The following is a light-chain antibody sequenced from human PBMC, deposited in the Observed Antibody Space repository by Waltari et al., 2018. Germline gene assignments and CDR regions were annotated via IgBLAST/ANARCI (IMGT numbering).Light chain of an antibody. V-gene: IGLV1-47*01. J-gene: IGLJ3*02. Sequence: QSVLTQPPSASGTPGQRVTISCSGSSSNIGSNYVYWYQQLPGTPPNLLIYRNNQRPSGLPDRFSGSKSGTSASLAISVLRSEDEADYYCAAWDDSLSGPNWVFGGGTKLTVL. CDR2: RNN. CDR3: AAWDDSLSGPNWV. CDR1: SSNIGSNY.